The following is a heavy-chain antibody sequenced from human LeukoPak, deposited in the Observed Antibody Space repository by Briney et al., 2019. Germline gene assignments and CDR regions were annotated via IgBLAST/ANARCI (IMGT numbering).Heavy chain of an antibody. J-gene: IGHJ4*02. CDR1: GGSISSSSYY. CDR3: ARGREDWFRKFGFFDY. Sequence: PSETLSLTCTVSGGSISSSSYYWGWIRQPPGKGLEWIGSIYYSGSTYYYPSLKSRVTISVDTSQTQFSLKLSSVTAADTAVYYCARGREDWFRKFGFFDYWDQGTLVTVSS. CDR2: IYYSGST. V-gene: IGHV4-39*07. D-gene: IGHD3-10*01.